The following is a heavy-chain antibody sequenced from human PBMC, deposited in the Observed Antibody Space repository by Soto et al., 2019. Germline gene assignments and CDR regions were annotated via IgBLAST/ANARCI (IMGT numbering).Heavy chain of an antibody. J-gene: IGHJ6*02. CDR3: ARELAGLTSVLYYYGMDV. V-gene: IGHV1-46*01. CDR1: GYTFAYYA. D-gene: IGHD4-4*01. CDR2: INPSGGST. Sequence: ASVKVSCKASGYTFAYYASHWVRQAPGQRLEWMGWINPSGGSTGYAQKFQGRVTMTRDTSTSTVYMEVSSLRSEDTAVYYCARELAGLTSVLYYYGMDVWGQGTTVTVSS.